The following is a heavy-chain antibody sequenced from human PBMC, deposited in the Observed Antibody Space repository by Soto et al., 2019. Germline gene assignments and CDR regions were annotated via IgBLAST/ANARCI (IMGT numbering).Heavy chain of an antibody. V-gene: IGHV1-69*13. CDR3: ARAIVEMATMKDYFDY. D-gene: IGHD5-12*01. Sequence: ASVKVSCKASGGTFSSYAISWVRQAPGQGLEWMGGIIPIFGTANYAQKFQGRVTITADESTSTAYMELSSLRSEDTAVYYCARAIVEMATMKDYFDYWGQATLVTVSS. CDR2: IIPIFGTA. J-gene: IGHJ4*02. CDR1: GGTFSSYA.